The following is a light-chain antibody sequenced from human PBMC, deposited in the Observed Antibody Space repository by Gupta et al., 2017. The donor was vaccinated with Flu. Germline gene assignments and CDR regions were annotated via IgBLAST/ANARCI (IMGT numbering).Light chain of an antibody. CDR1: TEVGTSGHF. CDR2: DTS. J-gene: IGLJ3*02. CDR3: FLSYTGGRPV. Sequence: AVVTQDPSLPFSSGGAVTLTCGSSTEVGTSGHFTYWFQQKPGQAPRTLIYDTSKRHSWTTARFSASLLGGTAALTLSGAQPEDDAAYYCFLSYTGGRPVFGGGTKLTVL. V-gene: IGLV7-46*01.